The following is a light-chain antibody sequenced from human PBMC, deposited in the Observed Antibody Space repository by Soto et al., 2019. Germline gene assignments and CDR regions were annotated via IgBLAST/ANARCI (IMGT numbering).Light chain of an antibody. CDR3: QVWDSSSDWV. CDR1: NIGSYS. J-gene: IGLJ3*02. CDR2: YDS. Sequence: SYVLTQPPSVSVAPGKTARITCGGNNIGSYSVHWYQQKPGQAPVLVIYYDSDRPSGIPERFSGSNSGNTATLTISRVGAGDEADYYCQVWDSSSDWVFGGGNKLTVL. V-gene: IGLV3-21*04.